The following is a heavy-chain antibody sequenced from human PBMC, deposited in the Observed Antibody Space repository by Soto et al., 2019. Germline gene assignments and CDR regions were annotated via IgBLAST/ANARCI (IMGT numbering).Heavy chain of an antibody. Sequence: XGTLSLTCAVYGGSFSGYYWSWIRQPPGKGLEWIGEINHSGSTNYNPSLKSRVTISVDTSKNQFSLKLSSVTAADTAVYYCARAAYYYDSSGYRYWGQGTLVTVSS. J-gene: IGHJ4*02. V-gene: IGHV4-34*01. CDR3: ARAAYYYDSSGYRY. CDR1: GGSFSGYY. CDR2: INHSGST. D-gene: IGHD3-22*01.